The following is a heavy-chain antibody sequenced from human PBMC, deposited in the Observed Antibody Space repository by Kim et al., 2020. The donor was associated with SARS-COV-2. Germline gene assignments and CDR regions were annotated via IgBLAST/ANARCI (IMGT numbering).Heavy chain of an antibody. CDR1: GLTFEIYW. CDR3: ARDGGDD. D-gene: IGHD3-16*01. V-gene: IGHV3-7*01. Sequence: GGSLRLSCAASGLTFEIYWMAWVRQAPGKGPEWVAYIRKDGNEIYYGDSVKGRFTISRDNAKNSLYLQMNSLRVEDTAVYYCARDGGDDWGKGTLVTVSS. CDR2: IRKDGNEI. J-gene: IGHJ4*02.